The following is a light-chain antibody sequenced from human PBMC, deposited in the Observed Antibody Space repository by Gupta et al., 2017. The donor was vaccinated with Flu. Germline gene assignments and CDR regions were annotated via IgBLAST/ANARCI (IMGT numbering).Light chain of an antibody. CDR1: QSVSSY. J-gene: IGKJ1*01. CDR2: DAS. CDR3: QQRSNWRT. V-gene: IGKV3-11*01. Sequence: SPATLSLYPGERATLSCRDSQSVSSYLAWDQQKPGQAPRLLIYDASNRATGIPDRFSGSGSGTDFTLTISSREPEDFAVYYCQQRSNWRTFGQGTKVEIK.